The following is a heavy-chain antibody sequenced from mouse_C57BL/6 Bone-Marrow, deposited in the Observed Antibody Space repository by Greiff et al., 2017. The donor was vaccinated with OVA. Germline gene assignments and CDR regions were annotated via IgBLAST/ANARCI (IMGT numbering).Heavy chain of an antibody. Sequence: EVKLVESGGDLVKPGGSLKLSCAASGFTFSSYGMSWVRQTPDKRLEWVAPLSSGGSYTYYHDSVPGRFTISRDNAKNTLYLQMSSLKSEDTAMYYCYGSWCAYWGQGTLVTVSA. CDR2: LSSGGSYT. D-gene: IGHD2-1*01. CDR1: GFTFSSYG. J-gene: IGHJ3*01. V-gene: IGHV5-6*01. CDR3: YGSWCAY.